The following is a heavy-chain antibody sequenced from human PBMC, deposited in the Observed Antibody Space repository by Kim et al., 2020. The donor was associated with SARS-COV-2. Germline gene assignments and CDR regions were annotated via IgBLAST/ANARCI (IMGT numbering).Heavy chain of an antibody. J-gene: IGHJ6*02. CDR1: GGSVSSGSYY. Sequence: SETLSLTCTVSGGSVSSGSYYWSWIRQPPGKGLEWIGYIYYSGSTNYNPSLKSRVTISVDTSKNQFSLKLSSVTAADTAVYYCASIPHVDTAMATGYYYGMDVWGQGTTVTVSS. D-gene: IGHD5-18*01. V-gene: IGHV4-61*01. CDR3: ASIPHVDTAMATGYYYGMDV. CDR2: IYYSGST.